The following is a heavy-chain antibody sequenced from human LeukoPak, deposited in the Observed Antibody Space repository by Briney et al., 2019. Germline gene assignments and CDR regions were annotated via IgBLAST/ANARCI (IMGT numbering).Heavy chain of an antibody. CDR2: ISAYNGNT. CDR1: GYTFTSYG. CDR3: ARDNLSMTTVTMHWFDP. Sequence: VASVKVSCTASGYTFTSYGISWVRQAPGQGLEWMGWISAYNGNTNYAQKLQGRVTMTTDTSTSTAYMELRSLRSDDTAVYYCARDNLSMTTVTMHWFDPWGQGTLVTVSS. J-gene: IGHJ5*02. V-gene: IGHV1-18*01. D-gene: IGHD4-17*01.